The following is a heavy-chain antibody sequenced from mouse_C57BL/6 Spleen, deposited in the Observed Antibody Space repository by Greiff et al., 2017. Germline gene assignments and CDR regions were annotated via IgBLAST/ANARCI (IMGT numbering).Heavy chain of an antibody. Sequence: VQLQQSGAELMKPGASVKLSCKATGYTFTGYWIAWVQQRPGNGLEWIGEILPGGGVTNYNGKFKGKATFTADTSSSTAYMQLSSLTTEDSAFYYCASLYGRSYEGYYSMDYWGQGTSVTVSS. D-gene: IGHD1-1*01. V-gene: IGHV1-9*01. CDR3: ASLYGRSYEGYYSMDY. J-gene: IGHJ4*01. CDR1: GYTFTGYW. CDR2: ILPGGGVT.